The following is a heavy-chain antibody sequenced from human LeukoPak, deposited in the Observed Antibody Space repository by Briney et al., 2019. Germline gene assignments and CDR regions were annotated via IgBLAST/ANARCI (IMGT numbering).Heavy chain of an antibody. CDR2: IYYSGST. CDR3: ARDPDIVATGAFDI. V-gene: IGHV4-61*01. CDR1: GGSISSSSYY. Sequence: SETLSLTCTVSGGSISSSSYYWGWIRQPPGKGLEWIGYIYYSGSTNYNPSLKSRVTISVDTSKNQFSLKLSSVTAADTAVYYCARDPDIVATGAFDIWGQGTMVTVSS. J-gene: IGHJ3*02. D-gene: IGHD5-12*01.